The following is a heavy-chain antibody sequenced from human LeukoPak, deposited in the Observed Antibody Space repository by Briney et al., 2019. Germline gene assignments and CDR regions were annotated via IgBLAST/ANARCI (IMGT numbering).Heavy chain of an antibody. D-gene: IGHD3-10*01. CDR2: IIPILGIA. CDR3: ARGPYGSGSLY. V-gene: IGHV1-69*04. Sequence: SVRVSCKASGGTFSSYAISGVRQAPGQGLEWMGRIIPILGIANYAQKFQGRVTITADKSTSTAYMELSSLRSEDTAVYYCARGPYGSGSLYWGQGTLVTVSS. J-gene: IGHJ4*02. CDR1: GGTFSSYA.